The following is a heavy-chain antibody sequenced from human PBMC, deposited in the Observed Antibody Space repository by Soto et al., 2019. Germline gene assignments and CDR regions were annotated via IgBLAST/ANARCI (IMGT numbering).Heavy chain of an antibody. CDR1: GGSISSGGYY. CDR2: IYYSGST. CDR3: ARAFGGYYYGSGSYYNVNWFDP. Sequence: QVQLQESGPGLVKPSQTLSLTCTVSGGSISSGGYYWSWIRQHPGKGLEWIGYIYYSGSTYYNPSLKSRVTISVDTSKNQFSLKLSAVTAADTAVYYCARAFGGYYYGSGSYYNVNWFDPWGQGTLVTVSS. J-gene: IGHJ5*02. V-gene: IGHV4-31*03. D-gene: IGHD3-10*01.